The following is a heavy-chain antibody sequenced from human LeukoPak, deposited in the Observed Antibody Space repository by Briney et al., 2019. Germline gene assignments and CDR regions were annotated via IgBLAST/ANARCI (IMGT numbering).Heavy chain of an antibody. V-gene: IGHV3-23*01. CDR3: AKHVPAAMIVVVNILDY. CDR2: ISGSGGST. D-gene: IGHD3-22*01. CDR1: GFTFSSYA. J-gene: IGHJ4*02. Sequence: GGSLRLSCAASGFTFSSYAMSWVRQAPGKGLEWVSAISGSGGSTFYADSVKGRFTISRDNSKNTLYLQMNSLRAEDTAVYYCAKHVPAAMIVVVNILDYWGQGTLVTVSS.